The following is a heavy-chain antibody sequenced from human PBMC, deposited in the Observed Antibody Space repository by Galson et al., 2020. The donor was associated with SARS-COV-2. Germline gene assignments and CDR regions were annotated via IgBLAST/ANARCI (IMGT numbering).Heavy chain of an antibody. CDR1: GGSISSSSYY. D-gene: IGHD3-9*01. J-gene: IGHJ4*02. CDR2: IYYSESK. V-gene: IGHV4-39*01. CDR3: ARQILTGYYSFYYFDY. Sequence: SETLSLTCTVSGGSISSSSYYWGWIRQPPGEGLEWIGSIYYSESKYYNPSLTSRVTMSVDTSKNQFSLKLSSVTAADTAVYYCARQILTGYYSFYYFDYWGQGTLVTVSS.